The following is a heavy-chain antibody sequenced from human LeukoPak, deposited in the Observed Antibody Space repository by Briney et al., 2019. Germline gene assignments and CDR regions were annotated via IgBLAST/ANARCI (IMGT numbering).Heavy chain of an antibody. J-gene: IGHJ5*02. CDR2: IRSKANSYAT. CDR3: ARGGGDPGRDWFDP. V-gene: IGHV3-73*01. CDR1: GFTFSGSA. Sequence: GGSLRLSCAASGFTFSGSAMHWVRQASGKGLEWVGRIRSKANSYATAYAASVKGRFTISRDDSKNTAYLQMNSLKTEDTAVYYCARGGGDPGRDWFDPWGQGTLVTVSS. D-gene: IGHD2-21*02.